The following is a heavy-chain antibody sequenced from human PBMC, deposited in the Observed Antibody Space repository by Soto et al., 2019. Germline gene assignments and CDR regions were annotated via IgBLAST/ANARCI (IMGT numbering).Heavy chain of an antibody. CDR3: AGGGRVQYSHEY. D-gene: IGHD2-15*01. J-gene: IGHJ4*02. CDR1: GLIFSSYW. Sequence: GGSLRLSCAASGLIFSSYWMSWVRQAPGKGLEWVANIKEDGSEKYYVDSVKGRFTISRDNAKNSLYLQMNSLRAEDTAVYYCAGGGRVQYSHEYRGQGTLVTVSS. CDR2: IKEDGSEK. V-gene: IGHV3-7*01.